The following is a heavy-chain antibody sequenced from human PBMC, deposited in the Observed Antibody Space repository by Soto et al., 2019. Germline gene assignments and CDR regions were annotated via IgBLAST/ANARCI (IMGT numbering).Heavy chain of an antibody. D-gene: IGHD3-10*01. CDR3: SGEQTRHDSGSYFSLDG. J-gene: IGHJ6*04. CDR2: ISSSTSSI. Sequence: GGSLRLSCAASGFTFSTYGLNWVRQAPGKGLEWLSFISSSTSSIYYADSVKGRFTISRDNAQSSLHLQMNSLRAEDTAVYYCSGEQTRHDSGSYFSLDGWGKGTTVTVSS. CDR1: GFTFSTYG. V-gene: IGHV3-48*01.